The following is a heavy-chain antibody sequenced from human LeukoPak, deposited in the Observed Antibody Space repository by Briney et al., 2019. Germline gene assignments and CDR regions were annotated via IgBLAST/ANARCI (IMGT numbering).Heavy chain of an antibody. CDR1: GFIFNSYG. Sequence: GGSLRLSCSASGFIFNSYGMHWVRQAPGEGLEWVAVIWFDGSNKLYADSVKGRFTISRDNSKNTLSLQMNSLRAEDTAVYYCAREILVPAAIGAHGSDYWGQGILVTVSS. V-gene: IGHV3-33*01. D-gene: IGHD2-2*01. J-gene: IGHJ4*02. CDR3: AREILVPAAIGAHGSDY. CDR2: IWFDGSNK.